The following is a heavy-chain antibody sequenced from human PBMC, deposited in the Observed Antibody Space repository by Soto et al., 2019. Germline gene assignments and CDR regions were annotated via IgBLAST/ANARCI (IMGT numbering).Heavy chain of an antibody. D-gene: IGHD6-6*01. CDR3: ASGSSSEYYYGMDV. CDR2: ISYDGSNK. J-gene: IGHJ6*02. CDR1: GFTFSSYA. V-gene: IGHV3-30-3*01. Sequence: PGGSLRLSCAASGFTFSSYAMHWVRQAPGKGLEWVAVISYDGSNKYYADSVKGRFTISRDNSKNTLYLQMNSLRAEDTAVYYCASGSSSEYYYGMDVWGQGTTVTVSS.